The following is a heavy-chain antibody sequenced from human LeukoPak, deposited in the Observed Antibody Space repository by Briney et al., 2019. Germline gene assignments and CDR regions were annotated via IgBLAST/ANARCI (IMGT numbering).Heavy chain of an antibody. CDR2: IKQDGSEK. J-gene: IGHJ4*02. CDR1: GFTFSSYW. V-gene: IGHV3-7*01. CDR3: AREVVLLSAAGLYSGYDFVDY. D-gene: IGHD5-12*01. Sequence: PGGSLRLSCAASGFTFSSYWMTWVRQAPGKGLEWVANIKQDGSEKYYVDSVKGRFTISRDNAKNSLYLQMNTLRAEDTAVYYCAREVVLLSAAGLYSGYDFVDYWGQGILVTVSS.